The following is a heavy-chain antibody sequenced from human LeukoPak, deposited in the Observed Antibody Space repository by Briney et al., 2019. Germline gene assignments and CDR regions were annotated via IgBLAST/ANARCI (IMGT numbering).Heavy chain of an antibody. CDR3: ARRQDGHDY. J-gene: IGHJ4*02. CDR1: GGSISSGSNY. V-gene: IGHV4-61*02. CDR2: IYTSGST. Sequence: SETLSLTCTVSGGSISSGSNYWSWIRPPAGQGLEWIGRIYTSGSTNYNPSLKSRVTISLDTSRNQFSLKLSSVTAADTAVYYCARRQDGHDYWGQGTLVTVSS.